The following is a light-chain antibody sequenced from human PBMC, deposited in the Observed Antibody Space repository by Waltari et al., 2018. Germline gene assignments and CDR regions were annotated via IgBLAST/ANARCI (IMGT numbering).Light chain of an antibody. Sequence: DIVMTQSPRSLPVTPGEPASISCRSSQSLQNHIGDHYLDWYLQKRGQSPHLLIYLGSNRASGVPDRFSGSGSGTDFTLKISRVEAEDVGVYYCMQVLQPPLTLGGGTNVEIK. CDR1: QSLQNHIGDHY. CDR3: MQVLQPPLT. CDR2: LGS. V-gene: IGKV2-28*01. J-gene: IGKJ4*01.